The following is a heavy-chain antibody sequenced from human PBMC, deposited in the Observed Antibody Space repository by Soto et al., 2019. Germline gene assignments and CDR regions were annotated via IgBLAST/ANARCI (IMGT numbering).Heavy chain of an antibody. Sequence: QVQLVESGGGVVQPGRSLRLSCAASGFTFSSYAMHWVRQAPGKGLEWVADISYDGSNKYYADSVKGRFTISRDNSKNTLYLQMNSLRAEDTAVYYFARVYGDYYYGMDGWGQGTTVTVSS. V-gene: IGHV3-30-3*01. CDR2: ISYDGSNK. CDR3: ARVYGDYYYGMDG. J-gene: IGHJ6*02. CDR1: GFTFSSYA. D-gene: IGHD3-16*01.